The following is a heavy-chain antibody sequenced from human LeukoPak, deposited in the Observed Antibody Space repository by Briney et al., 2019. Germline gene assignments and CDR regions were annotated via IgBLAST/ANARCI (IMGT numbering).Heavy chain of an antibody. CDR2: IYSGGST. CDR1: GFTVSSNY. CDR3: ARDYSGDYGTIDY. J-gene: IGHJ4*02. Sequence: GGSLRLSCAASGFTVSSNYMGWVRQAPGKGLEWVSVIYSGGSTYYADSVKGRFTISRDNSKNTLYLQMNSLRAEDTAVYYCARDYSGDYGTIDYWGQGTLVTVSS. V-gene: IGHV3-53*01. D-gene: IGHD4-17*01.